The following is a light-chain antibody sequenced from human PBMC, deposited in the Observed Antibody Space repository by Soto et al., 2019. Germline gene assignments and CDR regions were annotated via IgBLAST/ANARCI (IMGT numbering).Light chain of an antibody. V-gene: IGKV3-20*01. Sequence: EIVLTQSPGTLSLSPGERATLSCRASQSVSSSYLAWYQQKPGQAPRLLIYGPSSRATGIPDRFSGSGSGTDFTLTISRLEPEDFAVYYCQQYPGYTFGQGTKLEIK. J-gene: IGKJ2*01. CDR1: QSVSSSY. CDR3: QQYPGYT. CDR2: GPS.